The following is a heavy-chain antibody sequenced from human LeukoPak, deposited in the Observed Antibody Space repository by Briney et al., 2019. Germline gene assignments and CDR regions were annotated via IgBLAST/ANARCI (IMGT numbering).Heavy chain of an antibody. V-gene: IGHV3-73*01. D-gene: IGHD3-22*01. CDR3: TRNWDGYDWFDP. J-gene: IGHJ5*02. Sequence: GGSLKLSCAASGFTFSGSAMHWVRQASGKGLEWVGRIRSKANSYATAYAASVKGRFTISRDDSKNTAYLQMNSLKIEDTAVYYCTRNWDGYDWFDPWGQGTLVTVSS. CDR2: IRSKANSYAT. CDR1: GFTFSGSA.